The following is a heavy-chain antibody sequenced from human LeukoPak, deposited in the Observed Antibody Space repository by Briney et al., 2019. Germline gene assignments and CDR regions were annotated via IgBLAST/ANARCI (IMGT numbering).Heavy chain of an antibody. CDR2: IYTSGST. CDR3: ARDRVVVPAAIAYGWFDP. D-gene: IGHD2-2*02. CDR1: GSSISSYY. V-gene: IGHV4-4*07. Sequence: SETLSLTCTVSGSSISSYYWSWIRQPAGKGLEWIGRIYTSGSTNYNPSLKSRVTMSVDTSKNQFSLKLSSVTAADTAVYYCARDRVVVPAAIAYGWFDPWGQGTLVTVSS. J-gene: IGHJ5*02.